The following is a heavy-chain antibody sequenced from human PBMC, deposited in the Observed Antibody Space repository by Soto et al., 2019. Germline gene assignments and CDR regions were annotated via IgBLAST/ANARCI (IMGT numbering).Heavy chain of an antibody. CDR2: ITGSGIST. D-gene: IGHD4-4*01. V-gene: IGHV3-21*02. CDR1: GFIFATHT. J-gene: IGHJ4*02. CDR3: VKEGISNYNEYFDY. Sequence: VQLVESGGGLVKPGGSLRLSCAASGFIFATHTINWVPQAPGKGLEWVSSITGSGISTRYADSVKGRFTISRDNAKASLYLQMNSLGAEDTAVYYCVKEGISNYNEYFDYWGQGTLVTVSS.